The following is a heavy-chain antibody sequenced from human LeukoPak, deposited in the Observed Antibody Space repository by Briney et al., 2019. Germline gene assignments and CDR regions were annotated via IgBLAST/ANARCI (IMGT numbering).Heavy chain of an antibody. CDR1: GFTFSGDS. CDR3: ARAQPTETYYDFWSGYSAPGWFDP. CDR2: ISRSSSYI. J-gene: IGHJ5*02. D-gene: IGHD3-3*01. V-gene: IGHV3-21*01. Sequence: GGSLRLSCAASGFTFSGDSMKWVRQAPGKGLEWVSSISRSSSYIYYADSVKGRFTISRDNAKNSLYLQMNSLRAEDTAMYYCARAQPTETYYDFWSGYSAPGWFDPWGQGTLVTVSS.